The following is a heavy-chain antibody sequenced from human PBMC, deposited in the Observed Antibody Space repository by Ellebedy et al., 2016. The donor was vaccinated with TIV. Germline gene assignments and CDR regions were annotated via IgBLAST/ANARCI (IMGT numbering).Heavy chain of an antibody. J-gene: IGHJ5*02. D-gene: IGHD6-19*01. Sequence: SETLSLXXAVYGGSFNGYYWSWIRQPPGKGLEWIGEINHSGSTNYNPSLKSRVTISVDTSKNQFSLKLSSVTAADTAVYYCARGLSAAVAGINWFDPWGQGTLVTVSS. CDR1: GGSFNGYY. CDR2: INHSGST. CDR3: ARGLSAAVAGINWFDP. V-gene: IGHV4-34*01.